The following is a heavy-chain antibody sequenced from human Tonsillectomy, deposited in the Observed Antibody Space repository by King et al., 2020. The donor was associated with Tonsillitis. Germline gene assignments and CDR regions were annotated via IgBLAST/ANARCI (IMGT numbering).Heavy chain of an antibody. CDR2: ISCCCSST. J-gene: IGHJ4*02. D-gene: IGHD6-13*01. CDR3: AKDTTRTRIAAATDH. V-gene: IGHV3-23*04. CDR1: GFTFISYA. Sequence: VQLVESGGGLVQPGGSLGLSCAASGFTFISYALSWVRPAPGKGVGGVLAISCCCSSTYYTDSVKGRFTISRDNPKNTLYLQMNSLRAEDTAIYYCAKDTTRTRIAAATDHWGQGTLVTVSS.